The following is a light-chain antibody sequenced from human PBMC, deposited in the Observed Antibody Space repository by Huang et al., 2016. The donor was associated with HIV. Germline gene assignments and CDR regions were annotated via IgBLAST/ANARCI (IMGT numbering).Light chain of an antibody. CDR3: LQDYTYPWT. Sequence: AIQMTQSPASLSASVGDRVTITCRASQDIGNDLGWYHQRLGKAPKRLVSTASHLQSGVPSRFTGSGSGTHFTLTISGLQPEDFATYYCLQDYTYPWTFGQGTKVEI. CDR1: QDIGND. V-gene: IGKV1-6*01. CDR2: TAS. J-gene: IGKJ1*01.